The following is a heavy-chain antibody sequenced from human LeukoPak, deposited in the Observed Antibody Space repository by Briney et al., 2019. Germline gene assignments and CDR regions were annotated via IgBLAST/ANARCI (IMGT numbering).Heavy chain of an antibody. CDR1: GFSFSDYY. CDR2: ISSRGTTI. J-gene: IGHJ4*02. D-gene: IGHD6-13*01. V-gene: IGHV3-11*01. CDR3: ARDSAAAGPFDY. Sequence: GGSLRLSCAASGFSFSDYYVSWIRQAPGKGLECVSYISSRGTTIYYADSVKGRFTISRDNAKNSLYLQMSSLRAEDTAVYYCARDSAAAGPFDYWGQGTLVTVSS.